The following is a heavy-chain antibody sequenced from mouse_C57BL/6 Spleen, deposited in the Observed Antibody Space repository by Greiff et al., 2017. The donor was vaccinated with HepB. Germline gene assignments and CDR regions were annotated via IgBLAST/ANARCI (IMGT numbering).Heavy chain of an antibody. CDR1: GYAFSSYW. J-gene: IGHJ4*01. Sequence: VKLQESGAELVKPGASVKISCKASGYAFSSYWMNWVKQRPGKGLEWIGQIYPGDGDTNYNGKFKGKATLTADKSSSTAYMQLSSLTSEDSAVYFCARSRTTVVADAMDYWGQGTSVTVSS. D-gene: IGHD1-1*01. CDR3: ARSRTTVVADAMDY. CDR2: IYPGDGDT. V-gene: IGHV1-80*01.